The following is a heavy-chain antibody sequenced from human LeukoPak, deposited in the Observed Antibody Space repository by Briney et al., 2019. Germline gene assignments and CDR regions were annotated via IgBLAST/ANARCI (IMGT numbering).Heavy chain of an antibody. CDR3: ASERDSSGYYSKDPFDY. CDR1: GFTFSTYA. J-gene: IGHJ4*02. CDR2: ISGSVGNT. Sequence: GGSLRLSCAASGFTFSTYAMTWVRQAPGKGLEWVSTISGSVGNTYYADSVKGRFTISRDNSKNTLYLQMNSLRAEDTAIYYCASERDSSGYYSKDPFDYWGQGTLVTVSS. D-gene: IGHD3-22*01. V-gene: IGHV3-23*01.